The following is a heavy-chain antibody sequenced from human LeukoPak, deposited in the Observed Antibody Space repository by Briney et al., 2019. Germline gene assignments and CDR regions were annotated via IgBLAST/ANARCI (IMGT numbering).Heavy chain of an antibody. Sequence: GESLKISCKGSGYSFTSYWIGWVRQMPGKGLEWMGIIYPGDSDTRYSPSFQGQVTISADKSISTAYLQWSSLKASDTAMYYCARISRDGYNYWSNGYFDYWGQGTLVTVSS. CDR1: GYSFTSYW. D-gene: IGHD5-24*01. CDR3: ARISRDGYNYWSNGYFDY. V-gene: IGHV5-51*01. CDR2: IYPGDSDT. J-gene: IGHJ4*02.